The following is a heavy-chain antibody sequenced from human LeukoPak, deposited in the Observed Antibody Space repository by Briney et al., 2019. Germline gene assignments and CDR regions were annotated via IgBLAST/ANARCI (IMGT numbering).Heavy chain of an antibody. CDR2: INHSGST. J-gene: IGHJ4*02. Sequence: RPSETLSLTCAVYGGSFGGYYWSWIRQPPGKGLEWIGEINHSGSTNYNPSLKSRVTISVDTSKNQFSLKLSSVTAADTAVYYCARGLQWLAPRFDYWGQGTLVTVSS. D-gene: IGHD6-19*01. CDR3: ARGLQWLAPRFDY. CDR1: GGSFGGYY. V-gene: IGHV4-34*01.